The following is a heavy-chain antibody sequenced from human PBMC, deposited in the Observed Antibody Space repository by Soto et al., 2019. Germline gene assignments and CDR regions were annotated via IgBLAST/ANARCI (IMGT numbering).Heavy chain of an antibody. CDR3: ASHSGSSPEGRYYYGMDV. CDR1: GGTFSSYA. V-gene: IGHV1-69*12. J-gene: IGHJ6*02. Sequence: QVQLVQSGAEVKKPGSSVKVSCKASGGTFSSYAISWVRQAPGQGLEWMGGIIPIFGTADYAQKFQGRVKITADESTSTAYMEQSSLRSEDTTVYYCASHSGSSPEGRYYYGMDVWGQGTTVTVSS. CDR2: IIPIFGTA. D-gene: IGHD1-26*01.